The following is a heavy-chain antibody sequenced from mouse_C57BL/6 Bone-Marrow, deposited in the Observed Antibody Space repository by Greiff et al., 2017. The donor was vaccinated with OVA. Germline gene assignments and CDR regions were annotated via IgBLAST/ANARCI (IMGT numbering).Heavy chain of an antibody. J-gene: IGHJ4*01. Sequence: EVQLMESGGGLVQPGGSLKLSCAASGIDFSRYWMSWVRRAPGTGLEWIGDINPDSSTIAYAPFVEDKFIFFRDNAKNTLYLHMNKVRSEDTALYYCARLGYAMDYWGQGTSVTVSS. CDR3: ARLGYAMDY. CDR2: INPDSSTI. CDR1: GIDFSRYW. V-gene: IGHV4-1*01.